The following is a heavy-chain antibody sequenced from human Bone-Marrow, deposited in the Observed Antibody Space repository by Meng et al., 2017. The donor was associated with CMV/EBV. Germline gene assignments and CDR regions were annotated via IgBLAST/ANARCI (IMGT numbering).Heavy chain of an antibody. J-gene: IGHJ4*02. Sequence: SCAEGKTPWGSLKTSCKASGCPLSGSVISCVRQAPGQGLSWVGWISAYNGNTNYAQKLPGRATMTTNPSTSTAYMELRSLRSDDTAVYHCARDRGPYQLLIHFDYWGQGTLVTVSS. CDR2: ISAYNGNT. CDR3: ARDRGPYQLLIHFDY. V-gene: IGHV1-18*01. D-gene: IGHD2-2*01. CDR1: GCPLSGSV.